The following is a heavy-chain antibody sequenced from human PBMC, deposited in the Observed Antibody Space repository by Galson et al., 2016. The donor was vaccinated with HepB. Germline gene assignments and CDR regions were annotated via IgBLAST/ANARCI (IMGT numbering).Heavy chain of an antibody. CDR3: ARDSDQYCSTTSCYDGYFDY. CDR2: IWYDGSNK. V-gene: IGHV3-33*01. Sequence: SLRLSCAASGLTFSSYGMHWVRQAPGKGLEWVAFIWYDGSNKYYADSVKGRFTISRDNSKKTLYLQMNSLRAEDTAVYYCARDSDQYCSTTSCYDGYFDYWRQGTRVTVSS. D-gene: IGHD2-2*01. CDR1: GLTFSSYG. J-gene: IGHJ4*02.